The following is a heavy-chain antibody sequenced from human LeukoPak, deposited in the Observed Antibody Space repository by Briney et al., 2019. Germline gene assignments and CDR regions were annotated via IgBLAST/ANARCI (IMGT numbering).Heavy chain of an antibody. CDR3: ASGEYSSSLHLYYYYMDV. Sequence: SAKVSCKASGGTFSSYAISWVRQAPGQGLEWMGGIIPIFGTANYAQKFQGRVTITTDESTSTAYMELSSLRSEDTAVYYCASGEYSSSLHLYYYYMDVWGKGTTVTVSS. V-gene: IGHV1-69*05. D-gene: IGHD6-6*01. J-gene: IGHJ6*03. CDR2: IIPIFGTA. CDR1: GGTFSSYA.